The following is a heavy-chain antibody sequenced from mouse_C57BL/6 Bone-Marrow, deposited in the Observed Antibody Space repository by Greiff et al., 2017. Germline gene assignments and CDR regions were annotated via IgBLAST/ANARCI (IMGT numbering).Heavy chain of an antibody. D-gene: IGHD1-1*01. CDR1: GFTFSDSY. V-gene: IGHV7-1*01. Sequence: EVKLVESGGGLVQSGRSLRLSCATSGFTFSDSYMEWVRQAPGKGLEWIAASRNKANDYTTEYSASVKGRFIVSRDTSQSILYLQMNALRAEETAIYYCARGYYGSSADYWGQGTTLTVSA. CDR2: SRNKANDYTT. CDR3: ARGYYGSSADY. J-gene: IGHJ2*01.